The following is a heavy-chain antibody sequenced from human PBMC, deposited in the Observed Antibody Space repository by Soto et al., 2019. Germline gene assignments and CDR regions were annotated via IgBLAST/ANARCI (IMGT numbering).Heavy chain of an antibody. V-gene: IGHV1-18*01. CDR3: ASSFGRWGSSALYYYGRDV. J-gene: IGHJ6*02. CDR2: ISAYNGNT. Sequence: ASVKVSCKASGYTFTSYGFSWVRQAPGQGLEWMGWISAYNGNTNYAQQLQGRVTMTTDTSTSTAYMELRSLRSDDTAGYYCASSFGRWGSSALYYYGRDVWAQGTTVTVSS. CDR1: GYTFTSYG. D-gene: IGHD3-16*01.